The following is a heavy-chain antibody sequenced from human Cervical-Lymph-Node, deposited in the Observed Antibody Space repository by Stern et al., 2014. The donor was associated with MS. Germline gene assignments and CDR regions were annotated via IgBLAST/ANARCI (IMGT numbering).Heavy chain of an antibody. V-gene: IGHV4-31*03. D-gene: IGHD2-15*01. J-gene: IGHJ6*02. CDR2: IYYSGST. CDR3: ARESACSGGRCYYGMDV. Sequence: QLQLQESGPGLVKPSQTLSLTCTVSGGSISSGGYYWSWIRQHPGKGLEWIGYIYYSGSTYYNPSLKSRVTISVDTSKNQFSLKLSSVTAADTAVYYCARESACSGGRCYYGMDVWGQGTTVTVSS. CDR1: GGSISSGGYY.